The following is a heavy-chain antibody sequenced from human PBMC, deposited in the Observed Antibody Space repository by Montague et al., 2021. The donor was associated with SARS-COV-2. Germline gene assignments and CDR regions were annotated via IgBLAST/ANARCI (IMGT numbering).Heavy chain of an antibody. CDR2: FYSVGST. CDR3: ARETMTGDAFDI. CDR1: GASVSGSD. Sequence: SETLSLTCTVSGASVSGSDWGWIRQSPGKGLEWIGYFYSVGSTDYNPSLKSRVTISRDTSKNQFSLEVRSVTAADTAVYYCARETMTGDAFDIWGQGTMVTVSS. D-gene: IGHD1-14*01. J-gene: IGHJ3*02. V-gene: IGHV4-59*02.